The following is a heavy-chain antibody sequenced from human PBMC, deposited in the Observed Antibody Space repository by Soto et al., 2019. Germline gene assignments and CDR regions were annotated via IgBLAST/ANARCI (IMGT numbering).Heavy chain of an antibody. D-gene: IGHD5-18*01. Sequence: SVKVSCKASGGTFSSYAISWVRQAPGQGLEWMGGIIPIFGTANYAQKFQGRVTITADKSTSTAYMEVSSVRSEDTAGECWWREESYGPYSSYSGRAVGGQGPTVTVPS. J-gene: IGHJ6*02. V-gene: IGHV1-69*06. CDR2: IIPIFGTA. CDR1: GGTFSSYA. CDR3: WREESYGPYSSYSGRAV.